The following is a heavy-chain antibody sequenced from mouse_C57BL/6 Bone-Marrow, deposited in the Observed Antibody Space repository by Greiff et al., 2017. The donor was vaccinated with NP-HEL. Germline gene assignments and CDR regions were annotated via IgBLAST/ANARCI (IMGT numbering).Heavy chain of an antibody. CDR3: AKGNYGYFDY. CDR2: IYPGSGST. Sequence: VKLQQSGAELVKPGASVKMSCKASGYTFTSYWITWVKQRPGQGLEWIGDIYPGSGSTNYNEKFKSKATLTVDTSSSTAYMQLSSLTSEDSAVYYCAKGNYGYFDYWGQGTTLTVSS. D-gene: IGHD2-1*01. J-gene: IGHJ2*01. CDR1: GYTFTSYW. V-gene: IGHV1-55*01.